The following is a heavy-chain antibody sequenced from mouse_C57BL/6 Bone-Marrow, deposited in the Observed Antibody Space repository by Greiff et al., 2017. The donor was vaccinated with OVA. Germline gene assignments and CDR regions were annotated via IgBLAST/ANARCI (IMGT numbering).Heavy chain of an antibody. CDR1: GYTFTSYW. V-gene: IGHV1-50*01. CDR3: ASAGFAY. J-gene: IGHJ3*01. CDR2: IDPSDSYT. Sequence: VQLQQPGAELVKPGASVKLSCKASGYTFTSYWMQWVKQRPGQGLEWIGEIDPSDSYTNYNQKFKGKATLTVDTSSSTAYMQLNSLTSEDAAVYYCASAGFAYWGQGTRVTVSA.